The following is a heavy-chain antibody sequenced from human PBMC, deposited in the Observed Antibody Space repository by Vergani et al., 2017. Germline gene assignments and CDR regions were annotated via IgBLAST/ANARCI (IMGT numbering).Heavy chain of an antibody. CDR3: AKHFRGWGIDY. CDR1: GVTLSNYD. CDR2: IHFDGINK. Sequence: QVQLVESGGGVVQRGGSLRLSCATSGVTLSNYDMQWIRQGPGKGLEFVAFIHFDGINKYYADSVKGRFTLSRDFSKNTLYLQMNSLRNDDTATYYCAKHFRGWGIDYWGQGTQVMVSS. V-gene: IGHV3-30*02. D-gene: IGHD3-16*01. J-gene: IGHJ4*02.